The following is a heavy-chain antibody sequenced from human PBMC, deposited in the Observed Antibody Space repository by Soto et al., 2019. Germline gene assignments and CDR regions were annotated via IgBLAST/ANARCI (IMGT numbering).Heavy chain of an antibody. CDR2: ILVGGSK. Sequence: GGSLRLSCAVSGFLFSSYDMSWVRQAPGKGLEWVSIILVGGSKNYEDSVKSRLTISRDTTKNTVYLQKNSLTAGDTAFYYFAKAAASSGGAFEICGQGTMVTVSS. D-gene: IGHD2-2*01. V-gene: IGHV3-23*01. J-gene: IGHJ3*02. CDR1: GFLFSSYD. CDR3: AKAAASSGGAFEI.